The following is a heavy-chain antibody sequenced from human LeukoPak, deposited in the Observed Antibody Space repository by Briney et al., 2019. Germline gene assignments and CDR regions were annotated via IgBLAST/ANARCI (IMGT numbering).Heavy chain of an antibody. V-gene: IGHV3-43D*03. D-gene: IGHD3-10*01. J-gene: IGHJ4*02. CDR3: AKDTDMYYYGSGSYLGGSFDY. CDR2: ISWDGGST. Sequence: GGSLRLSCAASGFTFDDYAMHWVRQAPGKGLEWVSLISWDGGSTYYADSVKGRFTISRDNSKNSLYLQMNSLRAEDTALYYCAKDTDMYYYGSGSYLGGSFDYWGQGTLVTVSS. CDR1: GFTFDDYA.